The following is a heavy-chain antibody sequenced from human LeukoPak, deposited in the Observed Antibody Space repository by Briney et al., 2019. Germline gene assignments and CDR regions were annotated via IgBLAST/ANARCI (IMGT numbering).Heavy chain of an antibody. CDR2: ISAYNGNT. Sequence: ASVKVSCKASGGTFSSYAISWVRQAPGQGLEWMGWISAYNGNTNYAQKLQGRVTMTTDTSTSTAYMELRSLRSDDTAVYYCARVAVGVPAAKARAFDIWGQGTMVTVSS. D-gene: IGHD2-2*01. CDR3: ARVAVGVPAAKARAFDI. V-gene: IGHV1-18*01. J-gene: IGHJ3*02. CDR1: GGTFSSYA.